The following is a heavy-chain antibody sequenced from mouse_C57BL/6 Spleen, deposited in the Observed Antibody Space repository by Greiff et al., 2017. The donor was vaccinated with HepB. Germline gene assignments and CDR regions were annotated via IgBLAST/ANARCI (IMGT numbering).Heavy chain of an antibody. J-gene: IGHJ4*01. CDR1: GYTFTSYW. CDR2: IHPNSGST. Sequence: VQLQQSGAELVKPGASVKLSCKASGYTFTSYWMHWVKQRPGQGLEWIGMIHPNSGSTNYNEKFKSKATLTVDKSSSTAYMQLSSLTSEDSAVYYCARKGITTVVAHYYAMDYWGQGTSVTVSS. V-gene: IGHV1-64*01. CDR3: ARKGITTVVAHYYAMDY. D-gene: IGHD1-1*01.